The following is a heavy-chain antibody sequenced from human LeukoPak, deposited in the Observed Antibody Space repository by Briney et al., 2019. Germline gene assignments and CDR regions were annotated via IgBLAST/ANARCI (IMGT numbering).Heavy chain of an antibody. CDR2: IIPIFGTA. D-gene: IGHD6-6*01. Sequence: ASVKVSCKASGGTFSSYAISWVRQAPGQGLEWMGRIIPIFGTANYAQKLQGRVTITTDESTSTAYMELSSLRSEDTAVYYCARDPRIAARPGYYYYMDVWGKGTTVTVSS. J-gene: IGHJ6*03. CDR1: GGTFSSYA. CDR3: ARDPRIAARPGYYYYMDV. V-gene: IGHV1-69*05.